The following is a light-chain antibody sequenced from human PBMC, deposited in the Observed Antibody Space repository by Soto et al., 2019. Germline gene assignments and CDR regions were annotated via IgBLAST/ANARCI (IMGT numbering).Light chain of an antibody. Sequence: DIQMTQPPATLSASVGDRVSITCRASQDISRWLAWYQQKPGKAPKVLIWDASSLQRGVPSRFTGSGSGTEFTLTINGLQPDDFATYYCQKYFSVPFTFGPGTKVDIK. J-gene: IGKJ3*01. V-gene: IGKV1-5*01. CDR1: QDISRW. CDR3: QKYFSVPFT. CDR2: DAS.